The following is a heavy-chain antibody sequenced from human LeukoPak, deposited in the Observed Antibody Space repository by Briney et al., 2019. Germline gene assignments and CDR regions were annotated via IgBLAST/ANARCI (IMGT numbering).Heavy chain of an antibody. V-gene: IGHV4-39*07. CDR3: ARGVDSSSSFPYFDY. D-gene: IGHD6-6*01. CDR1: GGSISSSSYY. CDR2: IYYSGST. Sequence: SETLSLTCTVSGGSISSSSYYWGWIRQPPGKGLEWIGSIYYSGSTYYNPSLKSRVTISVDTSKNQFSLKLSSVTAADTAVYYCARGVDSSSSFPYFDYWGQGTLVTVSS. J-gene: IGHJ4*02.